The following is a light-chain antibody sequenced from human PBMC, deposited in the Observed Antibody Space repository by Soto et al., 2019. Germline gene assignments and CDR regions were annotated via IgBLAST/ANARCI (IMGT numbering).Light chain of an antibody. J-gene: IGKJ1*01. CDR3: QQSYSTLPT. Sequence: DIQMTQSPSSLSASVGDRVTITCRASQSISSYLNWYQQKPGKAPNLLIYAASSLQSWVPSMFSGSGSGTDFTLTISSLQPEDFATYYCQQSYSTLPTFCQGTKVEIK. CDR1: QSISSY. CDR2: AAS. V-gene: IGKV1-39*01.